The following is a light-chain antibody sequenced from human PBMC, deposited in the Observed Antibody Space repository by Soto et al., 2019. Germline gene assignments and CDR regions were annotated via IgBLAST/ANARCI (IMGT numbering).Light chain of an antibody. Sequence: EIVLTQSPGTLSLSPGERATLSCRASQSLSGNYLAWYQQRPGQAPRLLIHGASNMASGIPDRFSGSGSGTEFTLTISRLEPDDFAVYYCQQYGTYPRTFGQGTRLEIK. V-gene: IGKV3-20*01. CDR3: QQYGTYPRT. CDR1: QSLSGNY. J-gene: IGKJ5*01. CDR2: GAS.